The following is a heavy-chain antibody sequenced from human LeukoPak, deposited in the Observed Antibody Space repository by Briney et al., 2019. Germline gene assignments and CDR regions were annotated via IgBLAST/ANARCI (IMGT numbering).Heavy chain of an antibody. J-gene: IGHJ4*02. V-gene: IGHV1-2*06. CDR3: ARDGGIAVAEGYYFDY. Sequence: ASVNVSCKASGYTFTGYYMHWVRQAPGQGLEWMGRINPNSGGTNYAHKFQGRVTMTRDTSISTAYMELSRLRSDDTAVYYCARDGGIAVAEGYYFDYWGQGTLVTVSS. CDR2: INPNSGGT. CDR1: GYTFTGYY. D-gene: IGHD6-19*01.